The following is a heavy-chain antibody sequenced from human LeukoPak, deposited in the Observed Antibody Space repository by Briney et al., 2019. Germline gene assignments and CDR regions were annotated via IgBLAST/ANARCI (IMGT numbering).Heavy chain of an antibody. CDR3: ARETFSKYYYDSSGWEGVDY. V-gene: IGHV3-48*02. D-gene: IGHD3-22*01. J-gene: IGHJ4*02. CDR2: ISSSSSTI. CDR1: GFTFSSYS. Sequence: GGSLRLSCAASGFTFSSYSMNWVRQAPGKGLEWVSYISSSSSTIYYADSVKGRFTISRDNAKNSLYLQMNSLRDEDTAVYYCARETFSKYYYDSSGWEGVDYWGQGTLVTVSS.